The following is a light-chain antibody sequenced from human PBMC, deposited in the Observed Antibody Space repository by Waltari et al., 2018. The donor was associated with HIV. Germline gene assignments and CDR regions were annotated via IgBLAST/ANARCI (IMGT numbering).Light chain of an antibody. V-gene: IGLV1-44*01. J-gene: IGLJ2*01. CDR3: AAWDDSLNGLV. Sequence: QSVLTQPPSASGTPGQRVTISCSGGRSNTGSNSVTWYQRLPGTAPKLLIYNNNQRPSGVPDRFSGSKSGTSASLAISGLQSEDEADYYCAAWDDSLNGLVFGGGTKLTVL. CDR1: RSNTGSNS. CDR2: NNN.